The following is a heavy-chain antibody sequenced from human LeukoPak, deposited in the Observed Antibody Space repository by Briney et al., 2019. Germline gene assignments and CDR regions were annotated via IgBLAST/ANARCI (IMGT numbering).Heavy chain of an antibody. V-gene: IGHV1-18*01. J-gene: IGHJ6*03. CDR2: ISAYNGNT. CDR3: ARDIGSGWTGYYYYYYMDV. D-gene: IGHD6-19*01. CDR1: GYTFTSYG. Sequence: ASVKVSCKASGYTFTSYGISWVRQAPGQGLERMGWISAYNGNTNYAQKLQGRVTMTTDTSTSTAYMELRSLRSDDTAVYYCARDIGSGWTGYYYYYYMDVWGKGTTVTVSS.